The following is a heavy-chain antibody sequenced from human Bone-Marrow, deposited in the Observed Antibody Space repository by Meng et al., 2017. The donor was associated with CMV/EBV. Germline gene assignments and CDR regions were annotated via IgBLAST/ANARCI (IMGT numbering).Heavy chain of an antibody. Sequence: VEVACNASGYSFTGYYMHWVRQAPGQGLEWMGWINPNSGGTNYAQKFQGRVTMTRDTSISTAYMELSRLRAEDTAVYYCARTYQLLHQEAFDIWGQGTMVTVSS. V-gene: IGHV1-2*02. D-gene: IGHD2-2*01. J-gene: IGHJ3*02. CDR2: INPNSGGT. CDR1: GYSFTGYY. CDR3: ARTYQLLHQEAFDI.